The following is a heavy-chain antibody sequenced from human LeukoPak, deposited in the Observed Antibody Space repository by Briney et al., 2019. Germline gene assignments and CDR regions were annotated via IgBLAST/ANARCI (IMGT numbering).Heavy chain of an antibody. CDR2: IIPIFGTA. CDR3: ARDRYSSSPGWLSYFDY. D-gene: IGHD6-6*01. J-gene: IGHJ4*02. Sequence: ASVKVSCKASGYSFTDFFIHWVRQAPGQGLEWMGRIIPIFGTANYAQKFQGRVTITTDESTSTAYMELSSLRSEDTAVYYCARDRYSSSPGWLSYFDYWGQGTLVTVSS. V-gene: IGHV1-69*05. CDR1: GYSFTDFF.